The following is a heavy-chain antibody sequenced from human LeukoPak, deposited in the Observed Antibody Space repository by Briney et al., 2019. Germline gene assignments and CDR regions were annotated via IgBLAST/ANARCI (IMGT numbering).Heavy chain of an antibody. CDR2: IIPIFGTA. CDR3: ARDSKLFGELSVFFDY. CDR1: GGTFSSYA. J-gene: IGHJ4*02. Sequence: SVKVSCKASGGTFSSYAISWVRQAPGQGLEWMGGIIPIFGTANYAQKFQGRVTITTDESTSTAYMELSSLRSDDTAVYYCARDSKLFGELSVFFDYWGQGTLVTVSS. V-gene: IGHV1-69*05. D-gene: IGHD3-10*02.